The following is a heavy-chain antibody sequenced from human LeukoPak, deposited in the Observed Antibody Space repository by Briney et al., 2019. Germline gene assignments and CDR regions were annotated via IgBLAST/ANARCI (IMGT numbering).Heavy chain of an antibody. J-gene: IGHJ4*02. D-gene: IGHD6-13*01. Sequence: PGGSLRLSCAASGFTFSSYWMHWVRQAPGKGLVWVSRINSDGSSTSYADSVKGRFTISRDNAKNTLYLQMNSLRAEDTAVYYCARESSSWYRYFDYWGQGTLVTVSS. CDR3: ARESSSWYRYFDY. CDR2: INSDGSST. CDR1: GFTFSSYW. V-gene: IGHV3-74*01.